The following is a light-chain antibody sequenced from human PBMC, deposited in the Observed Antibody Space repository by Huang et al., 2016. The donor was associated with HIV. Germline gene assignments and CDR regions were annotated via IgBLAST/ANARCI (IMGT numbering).Light chain of an antibody. CDR3: QQYYTTPLT. V-gene: IGKV4-1*01. CDR1: QSVLYSSNNKNY. J-gene: IGKJ4*01. CDR2: WAS. Sequence: DIVMTQSPDSLAVSLGERATINCKSSQSVLYSSNNKNYLAWYQQKPGQPPKLLIYWASTRDSGVPDRFSDSGSGTDFTLTISSLQAEDVAVYYCQQYYTTPLTFGGGTKVEIK.